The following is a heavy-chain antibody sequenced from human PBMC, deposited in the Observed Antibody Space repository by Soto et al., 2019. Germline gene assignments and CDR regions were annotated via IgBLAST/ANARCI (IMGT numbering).Heavy chain of an antibody. J-gene: IGHJ6*02. D-gene: IGHD2-15*01. CDR2: IYWDDDK. CDR3: AHKGGRGAGMDV. CDR1: GFSLSTSGAG. Sequence: QITLKESGPTLVKPTQTLTLTCTFSGFSLSTSGAGVGWIRQPPGKALEWLALIYWDDDKRYSPFLKSRLTIXKAXSKNPVVLTMTNMDPVDTATYYCAHKGGRGAGMDVWGQGTTVTVSS. V-gene: IGHV2-5*02.